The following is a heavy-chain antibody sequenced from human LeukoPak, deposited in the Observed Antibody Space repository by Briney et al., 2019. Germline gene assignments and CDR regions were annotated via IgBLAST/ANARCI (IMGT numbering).Heavy chain of an antibody. J-gene: IGHJ6*02. V-gene: IGHV4-59*01. D-gene: IGHD2-2*01. CDR3: ARDRIVVVPAAMGGGYYYGMDV. CDR1: GGSISSYY. Sequence: PSETLSLTCTVSGGSISSYYWSWIRQPPGKGLEWIGYIYYSGSTNYNPSLKSRVTISVDTSKNQFSLKLSSVTAADTAVYYCARDRIVVVPAAMGGGYYYGMDVWGQGTTVTVSS. CDR2: IYYSGST.